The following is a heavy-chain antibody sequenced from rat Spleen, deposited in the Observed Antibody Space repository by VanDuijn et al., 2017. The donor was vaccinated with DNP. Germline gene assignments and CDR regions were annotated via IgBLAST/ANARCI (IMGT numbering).Heavy chain of an antibody. CDR2: ISYDGGST. CDR1: GFTFSDYY. CDR3: ARQLYLDYAMDA. D-gene: IGHD1-2*01. J-gene: IGHJ4*01. Sequence: EVQLVESGGGLVQPGRSLKLSCAASGFTFSDYYMAWVRQAPTKGREWVEYISYDGGSTYYGDSVKGRFTISRDTAKSTLYLQMNSLRSEDMATYYCARQLYLDYAMDAWGQGTSVTVSS. V-gene: IGHV5-22*01.